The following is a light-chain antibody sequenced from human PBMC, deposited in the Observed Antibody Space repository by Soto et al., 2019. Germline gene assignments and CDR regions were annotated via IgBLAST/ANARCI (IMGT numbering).Light chain of an antibody. J-gene: IGLJ2*01. CDR3: AAWDDSLNGRV. Sequence: QSVLTQAPSASGTPGQRVTISCSGSNSNIGRNTVNWYQQLPGTAPKLLIYRNTQRPSGVPDRFSGSKSGTSASLAISGLQSEDEADYYCAAWDDSLNGRVFGGGTKLTVL. CDR1: NSNIGRNT. CDR2: RNT. V-gene: IGLV1-44*01.